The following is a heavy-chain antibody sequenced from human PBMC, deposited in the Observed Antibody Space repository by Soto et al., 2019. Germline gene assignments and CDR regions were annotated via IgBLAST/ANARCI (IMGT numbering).Heavy chain of an antibody. Sequence: NPSETLSLTCAVSSGSISSSNWWSWVRQPPGKGLEWIGEIYHSGSTNYNPSLKSRVTISVDKSKNQFSLKLSSVTAADTAVYYCARGSDYGDYDRWFDPWGQGTLVTVSS. CDR2: IYHSGST. D-gene: IGHD4-17*01. J-gene: IGHJ5*02. CDR1: SGSISSSNW. V-gene: IGHV4-4*02. CDR3: ARGSDYGDYDRWFDP.